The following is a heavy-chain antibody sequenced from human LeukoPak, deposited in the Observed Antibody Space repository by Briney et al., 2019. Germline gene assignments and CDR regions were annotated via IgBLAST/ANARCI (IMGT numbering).Heavy chain of an antibody. CDR1: GGTFSSYA. V-gene: IGHV1-69*13. CDR3: ARVEKEFGPRGGYFDY. Sequence: SVKVSCKASGGTFSSYAISWVRQAPGQGLEWMGGIIPIFGTANYAQKFQGRVTITADESTSTAYMELSSLRSEDTAVYYCARVEKEFGPRGGYFDYWGQGTLVTVSS. D-gene: IGHD3-10*01. CDR2: IIPIFGTA. J-gene: IGHJ4*02.